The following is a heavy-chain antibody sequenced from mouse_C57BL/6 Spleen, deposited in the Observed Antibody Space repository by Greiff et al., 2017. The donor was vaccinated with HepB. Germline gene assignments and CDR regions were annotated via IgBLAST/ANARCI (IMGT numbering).Heavy chain of an antibody. CDR3: ARSDGYYEYYFDY. CDR1: GYTFTSYW. V-gene: IGHV1-55*01. CDR2: IYPGSGST. Sequence: VQLQQSGAELVKPGASVKMSCKASGYTFTSYWITWVKQRPGQGLEWIGDIYPGSGSTNYNEKFKSKATLTVDTSSSTAYMQLSSLTSEDSAVYYCARSDGYYEYYFDYWGQGTTLTVSS. D-gene: IGHD2-3*01. J-gene: IGHJ2*01.